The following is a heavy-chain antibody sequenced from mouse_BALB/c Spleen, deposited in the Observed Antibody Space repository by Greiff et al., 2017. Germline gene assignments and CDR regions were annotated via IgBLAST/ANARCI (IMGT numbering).Heavy chain of an antibody. J-gene: IGHJ4*01. Sequence: EVKLMESGGGLVQPGGSLRLSCATSGFTFSDFYMEWVRQPPGKRLEWIAASRNKANDYTTEYSASVKGRFIVSRDTSQSILYLQMNALRAEDTAIYYCARDAPYGNYAPSRAMDDWGQGTSVTVSS. D-gene: IGHD2-1*01. V-gene: IGHV7-1*02. CDR1: GFTFSDFY. CDR3: ARDAPYGNYAPSRAMDD. CDR2: SRNKANDYTT.